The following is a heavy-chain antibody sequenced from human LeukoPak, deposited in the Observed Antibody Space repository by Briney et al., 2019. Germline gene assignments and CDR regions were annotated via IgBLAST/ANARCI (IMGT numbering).Heavy chain of an antibody. CDR2: INPNSGGT. CDR1: GYTFTGYY. CDR3: ARRFCSGGSCSLDY. Sequence: ASVKVSCKASGYTFTGYYMHWVRQAPGQGLEWMGRINPNSGGTNYAQKFQGRVTMTRDTSISTAYMELSRLRSDDTAVYYCARRFCSGGSCSLDYWGQGTLATVSS. V-gene: IGHV1-2*06. D-gene: IGHD2-15*01. J-gene: IGHJ4*02.